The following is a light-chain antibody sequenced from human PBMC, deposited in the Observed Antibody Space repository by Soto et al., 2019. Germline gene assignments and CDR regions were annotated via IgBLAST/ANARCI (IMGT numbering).Light chain of an antibody. CDR2: EVS. Sequence: QSVLTQPPSASGSPGQSVTISCTGTSSDVGGYNYVSWYQQHPGKAPKLIISEVSKRPPGVPHRFSGTKSGITASLTVPGLHAEDEADYYCTSHAGSNNYVFGTGTKDTV. J-gene: IGLJ1*01. V-gene: IGLV2-8*01. CDR3: TSHAGSNNYV. CDR1: SSDVGGYNY.